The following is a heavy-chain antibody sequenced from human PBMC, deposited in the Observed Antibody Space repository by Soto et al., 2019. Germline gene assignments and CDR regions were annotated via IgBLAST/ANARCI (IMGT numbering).Heavy chain of an antibody. Sequence: QVQLQESGPGLVKPSGTLFLTCAVSGGSISSNNWWSWVRQPPGKGLEWIGEIYHRGNSHYNPSLKSRVTISVDKSWNQFSLKLSSVTAADTAVYYCARVRDYDFWSGRSLDVWGQGTTITVSS. J-gene: IGHJ6*02. V-gene: IGHV4-4*02. CDR2: IYHRGNS. CDR1: GGSISSNNW. D-gene: IGHD3-3*01. CDR3: ARVRDYDFWSGRSLDV.